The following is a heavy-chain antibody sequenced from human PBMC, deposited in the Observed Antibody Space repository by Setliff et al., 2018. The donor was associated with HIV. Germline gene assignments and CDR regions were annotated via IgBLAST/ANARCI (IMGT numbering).Heavy chain of an antibody. CDR1: GGSFSAYY. D-gene: IGHD1-1*01. J-gene: IGHJ4*02. Sequence: PSETLSLTCAVYGGSFSAYYWSWIRQTPGKGLEWMGEINHSRGTNYNPSLKSRVTMSVDTSKNHFSLKLTTVTAADTAVYYCARAAAGNTGTFDLWGQGSPVTVSS. V-gene: IGHV4-34*01. CDR2: INHSRGT. CDR3: ARAAAGNTGTFDL.